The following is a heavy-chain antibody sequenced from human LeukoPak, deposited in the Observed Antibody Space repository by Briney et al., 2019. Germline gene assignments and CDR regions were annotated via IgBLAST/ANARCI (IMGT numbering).Heavy chain of an antibody. J-gene: IGHJ4*02. CDR1: GSTFSSYA. D-gene: IGHD6-19*01. Sequence: GSLRLSCAASGSTFSSYAMSWVRQAPGKGLEWVSTISGSGRTTYYADSVKGRFSISRDNSKNTLFLQMDSLRAEDTAVYYCANTGYRSAWSASGYWGQGTLVTVSS. V-gene: IGHV3-23*01. CDR2: ISGSGRTT. CDR3: ANTGYRSAWSASGY.